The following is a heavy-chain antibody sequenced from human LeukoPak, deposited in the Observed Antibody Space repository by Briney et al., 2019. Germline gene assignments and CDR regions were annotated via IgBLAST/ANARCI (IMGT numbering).Heavy chain of an antibody. J-gene: IGHJ4*02. CDR1: GFTVSSNY. CDR3: ARGNSFDY. CDR2: IYSGGST. Sequence: GGSLRLSCAASGFTVSSNYMSWARQAPGKGLDWVSGIYSGGSTYYADSVKGRFTISRDNAKNTLYLQMNSLRVEDTAVYYCARGNSFDYWGQGTLVTVSS. V-gene: IGHV3-66*01.